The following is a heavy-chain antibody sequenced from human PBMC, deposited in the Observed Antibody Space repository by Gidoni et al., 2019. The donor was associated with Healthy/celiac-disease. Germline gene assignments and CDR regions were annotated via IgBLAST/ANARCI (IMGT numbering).Heavy chain of an antibody. D-gene: IGHD3-22*01. V-gene: IGHV3-23*01. CDR1: GFIFSSYA. CDR2: ISGSGGST. J-gene: IGHJ4*02. Sequence: EVQLLDSGGGLVQPGGSLRLSCAVSGFIFSSYAMTWVRQAPGKGLEWVSAISGSGGSTYYADSVKGRFTISRDNSKNTLYLQMNSLRAEDTAVYYCAKDYDYYDSSGVFDYWGQGTLVTVSS. CDR3: AKDYDYYDSSGVFDY.